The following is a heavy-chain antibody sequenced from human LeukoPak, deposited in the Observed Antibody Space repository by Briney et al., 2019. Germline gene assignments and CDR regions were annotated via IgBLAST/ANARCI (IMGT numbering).Heavy chain of an antibody. V-gene: IGHV4-34*01. CDR1: GGSFSGYY. CDR3: ARGARYSSGPTG. CDR2: INHSGST. Sequence: SETLSLTCAVYGGSFSGYYWSWIRQPPGKGLEWIGEINHSGSTNYNPSLKSRVTISVDTSKNQFSLKLSSVTAADTAVYYCARGARYSSGPTGWGQGTLVTVSS. D-gene: IGHD6-19*01. J-gene: IGHJ4*02.